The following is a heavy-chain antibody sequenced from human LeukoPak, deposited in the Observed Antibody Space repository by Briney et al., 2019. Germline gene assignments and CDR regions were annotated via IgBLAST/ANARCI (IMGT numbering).Heavy chain of an antibody. D-gene: IGHD5-18*01. CDR1: GGSISSSSYH. J-gene: IGHJ4*02. CDR3: ARRRSGNSYVDY. V-gene: IGHV4-39*01. CDR2: IYYSGST. Sequence: SETLSLTCTVSGGSISSSSYHWGWIRQPPGKGLEWIGSIYYSGSTYYNPSLKSRVTISVDTSKNQFSLRLNSVTAADTAVYYCARRRSGNSYVDYWGQGTLVTVSS.